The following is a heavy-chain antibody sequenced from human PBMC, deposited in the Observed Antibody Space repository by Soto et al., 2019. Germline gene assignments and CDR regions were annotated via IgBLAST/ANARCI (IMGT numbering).Heavy chain of an antibody. V-gene: IGHV1-2*02. CDR2: INPNSGGT. D-gene: IGHD6-6*01. CDR1: GYTFTGYY. Sequence: GASVKVSCKASGYTFTGYYMHWVRQAPGQGLEWMGWINPNSGGTNYAQKFQGRVTMTRDTSISTAYMELSRLRSDDTAVYYCARDEEREEQLVPWYYYYGMDVWGQGTTVTVSS. CDR3: ARDEEREEQLVPWYYYYGMDV. J-gene: IGHJ6*02.